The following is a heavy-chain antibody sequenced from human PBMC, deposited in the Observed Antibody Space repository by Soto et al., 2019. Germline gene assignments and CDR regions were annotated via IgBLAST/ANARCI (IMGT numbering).Heavy chain of an antibody. CDR2: ISGSGGST. Sequence: SLRLSCEVSGFTFSIHAMSWVRQAPGKGLEWVSAISGSGGSTYYADSVKGHFTISRGNSKNTLYLQMNSLRAEDTAVYYCAKSAASEDDYFYYGMDVWGQGTTVTVSS. D-gene: IGHD6-25*01. CDR3: AKSAASEDDYFYYGMDV. CDR1: GFTFSIHA. V-gene: IGHV3-23*01. J-gene: IGHJ6*02.